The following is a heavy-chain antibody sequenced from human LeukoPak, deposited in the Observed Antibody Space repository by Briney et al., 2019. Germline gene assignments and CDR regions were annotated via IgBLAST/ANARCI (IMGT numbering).Heavy chain of an antibody. D-gene: IGHD3-16*02. CDR1: GFTVSSNY. Sequence: GGSLRLSCAASGFTVSSNYMSWVRQAPGKGLEWVSVIYSGGGTYYADSVKGRFTISRDNSKNTLYLQMNSLRAEDTAVYYCAGSNYDYVWGSYRSYYFDYWGQGTLVTVSS. CDR2: IYSGGGT. CDR3: AGSNYDYVWGSYRSYYFDY. V-gene: IGHV3-53*01. J-gene: IGHJ4*02.